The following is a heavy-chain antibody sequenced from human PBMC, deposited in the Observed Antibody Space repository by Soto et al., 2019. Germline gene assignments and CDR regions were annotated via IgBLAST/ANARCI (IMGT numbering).Heavy chain of an antibody. V-gene: IGHV5-10-1*01. Sequence: GESLKISCKGSGYSFTSYWISWVRQMPGKGLEWMGRIDPSDSYTNYSPSFQGHVTISADKSITTAYLQWSSLKASDTAMYYCARSFHAWNYIDYWGQGTLVTVSS. CDR3: ARSFHAWNYIDY. CDR1: GYSFTSYW. J-gene: IGHJ4*02. D-gene: IGHD3-10*01. CDR2: IDPSDSYT.